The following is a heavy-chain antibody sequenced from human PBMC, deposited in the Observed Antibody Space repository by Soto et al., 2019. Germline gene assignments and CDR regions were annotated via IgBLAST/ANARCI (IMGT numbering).Heavy chain of an antibody. CDR1: GGSVSSGSYY. V-gene: IGHV4-61*01. CDR2: IYYSGST. CDR3: ATSSPGDYVWFDP. Sequence: SETLSLTCTVSGGSVSSGSYYWSWIRQPPGKGLEWIGYIYYSGSTNYNPSLKSRVTISVDTSKNQFSLKLSSVTAADTAVYYCATSSPGDYVWFDPWGQGTLVTVSS. D-gene: IGHD4-17*01. J-gene: IGHJ5*02.